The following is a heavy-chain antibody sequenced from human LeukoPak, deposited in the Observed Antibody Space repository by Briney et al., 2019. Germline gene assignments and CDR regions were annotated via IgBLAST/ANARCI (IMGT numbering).Heavy chain of an antibody. Sequence: SETLSLTCTVSRGSISSSTYYWGWIRQPPGKGLEWIGNIDYSGSTYYNPSLKSRITISVDTSRNQFSLRLSSVTAADTAVYYCATMGSSGTCAFDYWGQGTLVTVSS. CDR1: RGSISSSTYY. V-gene: IGHV4-39*07. D-gene: IGHD3-10*01. CDR2: IDYSGST. CDR3: ATMGSSGTCAFDY. J-gene: IGHJ4*02.